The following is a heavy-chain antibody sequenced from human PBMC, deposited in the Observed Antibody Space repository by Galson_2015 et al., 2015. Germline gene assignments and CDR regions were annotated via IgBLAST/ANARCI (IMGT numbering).Heavy chain of an antibody. CDR1: GFSLSTSGMR. Sequence: PALVKPTQTLTLTCTFSGFSLSTSGMRASWIRQPPGKALEWLARLDWDDDKFYSTSLKTRLTISKDTSKNQVVLTMSNMDPVDTATYYCARMGNYHEFDCWGQGTLVTVSS. CDR2: LDWDDDK. V-gene: IGHV2-70*04. D-gene: IGHD1-7*01. J-gene: IGHJ4*02. CDR3: ARMGNYHEFDC.